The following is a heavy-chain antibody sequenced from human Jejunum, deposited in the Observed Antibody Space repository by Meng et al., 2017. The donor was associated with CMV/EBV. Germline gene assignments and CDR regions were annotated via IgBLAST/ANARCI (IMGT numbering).Heavy chain of an antibody. V-gene: IGHV7-4-1*02. CDR2: INTNTGNP. Sequence: QVRCVQFGSELNMPGASWKVSCKASGYTFTSYAMNWVRQAPGQVLEWMGWINTNTGNPTYAQGFTGRFVFSLDTSVSTAYLQISSLKAEDTAVYYCARETLGYCSSTSCYIGPPDYWGQGTLVTVSS. J-gene: IGHJ4*02. D-gene: IGHD2-2*01. CDR3: ARETLGYCSSTSCYIGPPDY. CDR1: GYTFTSYA.